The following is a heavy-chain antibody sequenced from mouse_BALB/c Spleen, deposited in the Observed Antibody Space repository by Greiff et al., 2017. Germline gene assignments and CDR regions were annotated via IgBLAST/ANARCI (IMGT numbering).Heavy chain of an antibody. J-gene: IGHJ4*01. CDR1: GFTFTDYY. D-gene: IGHD2-4*01. CDR2: IRNKANGYTT. V-gene: IGHV7-3*02. CDR3: ARDDYAYAMDY. Sequence: VESGGGLVQPGGSLRLSCATSGFTFTDYYMSWVRQPPGKALEWLGFIRNKANGYTTEYSASVKGRFTISRDNSQSILYLQMNTLRAEDSATYYCARDDYAYAMDYWGQGTSVTVSS.